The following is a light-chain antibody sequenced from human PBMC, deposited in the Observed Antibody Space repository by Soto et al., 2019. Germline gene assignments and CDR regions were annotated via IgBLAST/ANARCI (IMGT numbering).Light chain of an antibody. CDR2: GAS. CDR1: QSVRSNY. V-gene: IGKV3-20*01. J-gene: IGKJ4*01. Sequence: EIVLTQSPGTLSLSSGERATLSCRASQSVRSNYLAWYQQKPGQAPRLLLYGASRRATGIPDRFGGSGSGTDFTRTISRREPEDVAVYYCQQYASAPLTFGGGTKVEIK. CDR3: QQYASAPLT.